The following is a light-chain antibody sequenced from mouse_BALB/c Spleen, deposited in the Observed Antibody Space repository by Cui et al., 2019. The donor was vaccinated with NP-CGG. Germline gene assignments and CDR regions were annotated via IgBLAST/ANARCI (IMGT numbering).Light chain of an antibody. Sequence: HAVLTQESVLTTPPGETVTLTCRSNTGAVTTNNYANWVQEKPDHLFTGLIGGTNNRAPGVPARFSGSLIGDKAALTITGAQTEDEAIYFCALWYSNHWVFGGGTKLTVL. J-gene: IGLJ1*01. CDR2: GTN. CDR1: TGAVTTNNY. V-gene: IGLV1*01. CDR3: ALWYSNHWV.